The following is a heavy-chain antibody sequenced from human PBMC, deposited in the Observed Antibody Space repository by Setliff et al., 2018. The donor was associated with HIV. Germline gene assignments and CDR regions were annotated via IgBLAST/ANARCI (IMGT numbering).Heavy chain of an antibody. D-gene: IGHD5-18*01. J-gene: IGHJ3*02. V-gene: IGHV4-59*01. Sequence: PSETLSLTCTVSGGSFSTYYWSWIRQPPGKGLEWIGYILYSGSTNYNPSLKSRVTISVDSSKNQFSLNLTSVTPADTAVYYCARSNSIKGYSYGPDAFDIWGQGTMVT. CDR1: GGSFSTYY. CDR2: ILYSGST. CDR3: ARSNSIKGYSYGPDAFDI.